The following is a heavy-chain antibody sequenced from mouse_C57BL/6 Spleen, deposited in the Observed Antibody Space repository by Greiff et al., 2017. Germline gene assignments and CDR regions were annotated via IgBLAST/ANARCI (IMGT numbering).Heavy chain of an antibody. CDR2: ISNGGGST. CDR3: ARHNYDSFDY. CDR1: GFTFSDYY. J-gene: IGHJ2*01. Sequence: EVKLVESGGGLVQPGGSLKLSCAASGFTFSDYYMYWVRQTPEKRLEWVAYISNGGGSTYYPDTVKGRFTISRDNAKNTLYLQMSRLKSEDTAMYYCARHNYDSFDYWGQGTTLTVSS. D-gene: IGHD2-4*01. V-gene: IGHV5-12*01.